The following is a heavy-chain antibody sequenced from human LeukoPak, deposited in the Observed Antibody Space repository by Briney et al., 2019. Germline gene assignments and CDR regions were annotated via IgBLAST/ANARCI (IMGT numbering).Heavy chain of an antibody. Sequence: QPGRSLRLSCAASGFTFSNYGMHWVRQAPGEGLEWVAGVSHDGSNKDYGDSVEGRFTISRDNSKDTLYLQMNSLRPEDTAVYYCAKDLFYYGSGKYLVPVGVEYFQHWGQGTLVTVSS. CDR2: VSHDGSNK. CDR1: GFTFSNYG. D-gene: IGHD3-10*01. J-gene: IGHJ1*01. V-gene: IGHV3-30*18. CDR3: AKDLFYYGSGKYLVPVGVEYFQH.